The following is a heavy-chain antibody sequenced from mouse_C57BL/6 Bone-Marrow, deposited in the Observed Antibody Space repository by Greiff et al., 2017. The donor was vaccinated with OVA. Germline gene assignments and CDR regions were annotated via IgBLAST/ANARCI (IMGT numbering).Heavy chain of an antibody. J-gene: IGHJ1*03. CDR3: ARDTHLLLRYGEFDV. V-gene: IGHV1-59*01. D-gene: IGHD1-1*01. CDR2: IDPSDSYT. Sequence: QVQLQQPGAELVRPGTSVKLSCKASGYTFTSYWLHWVKQRPGQGLEWIGVIDPSDSYTNYNQKFKGKATLTVDTSSSTAYMQLSSLTSEDAAVYYCARDTHLLLRYGEFDVWGTGTTVTVSS. CDR1: GYTFTSYW.